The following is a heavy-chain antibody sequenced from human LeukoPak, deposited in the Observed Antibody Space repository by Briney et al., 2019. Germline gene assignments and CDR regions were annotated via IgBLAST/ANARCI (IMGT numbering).Heavy chain of an antibody. J-gene: IGHJ4*02. Sequence: RASVKVSCKASGGTFSSYAISWVRQAPGQGLEWMGGIIPIFGTANYAQKFQGRVTITADESTSTAYMELSSLRSEDTAVYYCARVRRYFDWLLFDYWGQGTLVTVSS. D-gene: IGHD3-9*01. CDR2: IIPIFGTA. CDR3: ARVRRYFDWLLFDY. CDR1: GGTFSSYA. V-gene: IGHV1-69*01.